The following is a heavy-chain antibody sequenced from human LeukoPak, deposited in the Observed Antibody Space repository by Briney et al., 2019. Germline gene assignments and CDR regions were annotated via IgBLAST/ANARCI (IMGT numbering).Heavy chain of an antibody. CDR3: ARDDTSPTSDAFDI. D-gene: IGHD2-2*01. V-gene: IGHV1-18*01. J-gene: IGHJ3*02. CDR2: ISAYNGNT. Sequence: ASVKVSCKASGYTFTSYGISWVRQAPGQGLEWMGWISAYNGNTNYAQKLQGRVTMTTDTSTSTAYMELRSLRSDDTAVYYCARDDTSPTSDAFDIWGQGTMVTVSS. CDR1: GYTFTSYG.